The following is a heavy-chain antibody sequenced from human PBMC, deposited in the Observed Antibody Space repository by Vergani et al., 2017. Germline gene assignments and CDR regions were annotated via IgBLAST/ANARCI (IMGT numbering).Heavy chain of an antibody. J-gene: IGHJ3*01. CDR1: GFTFSSYA. CDR3: AKGKDAFDV. Sequence: EVQLLESGGGLVQPGGSLRLSCAASGFTFSSYAMSWVRQAPGKGLEWVSVIYSGGSSTYYADSVKGRFTISRDNSKNTLYLQMNSLRAEDTAVYYCAKGKDAFDVWGQGTMVTVSS. CDR2: IYSGGSST. V-gene: IGHV3-23*03.